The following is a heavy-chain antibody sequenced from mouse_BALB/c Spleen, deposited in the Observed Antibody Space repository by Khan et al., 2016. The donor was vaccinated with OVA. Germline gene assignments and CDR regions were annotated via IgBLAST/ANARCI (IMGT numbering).Heavy chain of an antibody. CDR1: GYTFSTYW. CDR2: INPSSGYT. J-gene: IGHJ2*01. CDR3: ARGRMDC. Sequence: QVRLQQSGAELAKPGASVKMSCKASGYTFSTYWIHWVKQRPGQGLEWIGYINPSSGYTYYNQRFNDKATLTADKSSSTAYMQLSSLTSEDSAVYCGARGRMDCWGQGTTLTGSS. V-gene: IGHV1-7*01.